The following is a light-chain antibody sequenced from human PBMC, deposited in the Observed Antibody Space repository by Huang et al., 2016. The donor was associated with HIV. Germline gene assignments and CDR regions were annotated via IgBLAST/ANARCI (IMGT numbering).Light chain of an antibody. Sequence: DIQMTQSPSTLSASVGDRVTITCRASQSIRSWLAWYQQKPGKAPKLLIYKASSLEGGVPSRFSGSGSGTEFTLTISNLQPDDFATYYCQQYNSYSPVYTFGQGTKLEIK. V-gene: IGKV1-5*03. CDR1: QSIRSW. CDR2: KAS. J-gene: IGKJ2*01. CDR3: QQYNSYSPVYT.